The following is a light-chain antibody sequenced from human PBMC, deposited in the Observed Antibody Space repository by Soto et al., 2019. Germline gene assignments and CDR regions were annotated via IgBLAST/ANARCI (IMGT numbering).Light chain of an antibody. Sequence: QSALTQPASVSGSPGQSITISCTGTSNDVGAYDYVSWYQQHPGKPPKLMIFEVRNRPSGVSSRFSGSRSGNTASLTISGLQAEDEADYYCSSYTTMSTKVVGTGTKLTVL. CDR1: SNDVGAYDY. CDR2: EVR. J-gene: IGLJ1*01. CDR3: SSYTTMSTKV. V-gene: IGLV2-14*01.